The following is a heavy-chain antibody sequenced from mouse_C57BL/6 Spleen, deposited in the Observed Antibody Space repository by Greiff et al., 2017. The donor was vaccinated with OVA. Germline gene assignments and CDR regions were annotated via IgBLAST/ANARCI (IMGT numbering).Heavy chain of an antibody. J-gene: IGHJ4*01. CDR1: GFTFSDAW. D-gene: IGHD4-1*01. CDR3: TRDWDDAMDY. V-gene: IGHV6-6*01. CDR2: IRNKANNHAT. Sequence: EVMLVESGGGLVQPGGSMKLSCAASGFTFSDAWMDWVRQSPEKGLEWVAEIRNKANNHATYYAESVKGRFTISRDDSKSSFYLQMNSLRAEDTGIYYCTRDWDDAMDYWGQGTSVTVSS.